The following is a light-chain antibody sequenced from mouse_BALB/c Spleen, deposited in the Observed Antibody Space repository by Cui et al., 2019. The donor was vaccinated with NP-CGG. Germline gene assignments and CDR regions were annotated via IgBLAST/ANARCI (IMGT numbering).Light chain of an antibody. CDR3: ALWYSNHWV. J-gene: IGLJ1*01. CDR2: GTN. V-gene: IGLV1*01. Sequence: QAVVTQESALTTSLGETVTLTCRSSTGTVTTSNYANWVQEKPDHLFTGLIGGTNNRAPGIPARFSGSLIGDKAALTITGAQTEDEARYFCALWYSNHWVFGGGTKLTVL. CDR1: TGTVTTSNY.